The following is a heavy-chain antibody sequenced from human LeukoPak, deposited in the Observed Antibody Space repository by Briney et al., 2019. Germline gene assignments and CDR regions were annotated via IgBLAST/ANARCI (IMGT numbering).Heavy chain of an antibody. CDR3: VRHFHPAETTGGYFDL. Sequence: GESLQISCKASGYNFSPYWIGWVRQMPGKGLEWMGITFPGASDTKYSPPFQGLVTMSADRSTKTAYLQWNSLKASDTAMYYCVRHFHPAETTGGYFDLLGRGTLVTVSS. CDR1: GYNFSPYW. V-gene: IGHV5-51*01. D-gene: IGHD1-1*01. CDR2: TFPGASDT. J-gene: IGHJ2*01.